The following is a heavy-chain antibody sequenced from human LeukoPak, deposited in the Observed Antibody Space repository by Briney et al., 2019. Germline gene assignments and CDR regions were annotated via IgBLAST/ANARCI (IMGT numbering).Heavy chain of an antibody. CDR2: ISGSGGST. V-gene: IGHV3-23*01. D-gene: IGHD3-22*01. Sequence: GGSLRLSCAASGFTFSSYAMSWVRQAPGKGLEWVSAISGSGGSTYYADSVKGRFTISRDNSKNTLYLRMNSLRAEDTAVYYCAKGAYYYDSSGSVYGGQGTLVTVSS. J-gene: IGHJ4*02. CDR1: GFTFSSYA. CDR3: AKGAYYYDSSGSVY.